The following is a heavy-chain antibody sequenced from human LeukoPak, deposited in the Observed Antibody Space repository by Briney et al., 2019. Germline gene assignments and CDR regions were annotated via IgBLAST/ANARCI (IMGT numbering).Heavy chain of an antibody. V-gene: IGHV1-24*01. CDR2: FYPEDGET. CDR3: ARAGVNYDILTGPSYDY. CDR1: GYTLTEFS. D-gene: IGHD3-9*01. Sequence: ASVKVSCKVSGYTLTEFSMHWGRQAPGKRLEWMGGFYPEDGETIYAQKFQGRVTMTEDTSTDTAYMELSSLRSEDTAVYYCARAGVNYDILTGPSYDYWGQGTLVTVSS. J-gene: IGHJ4*02.